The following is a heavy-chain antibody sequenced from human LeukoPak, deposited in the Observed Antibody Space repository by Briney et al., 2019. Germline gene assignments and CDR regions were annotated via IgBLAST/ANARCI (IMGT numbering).Heavy chain of an antibody. D-gene: IGHD3-22*01. CDR3: ARDRGYYYDSSGYYESLPSDY. CDR1: GYTFTSYG. J-gene: IGHJ4*02. Sequence: ASVKVSCKASGYTFTSYGISWVRQAPGQGLEWMGWISAYNGNTNYAQKLQGRVTMTTDTSTSTAYMELRSLRSDDTAVYYRARDRGYYYDSSGYYESLPSDYWGQGTLVTVSS. CDR2: ISAYNGNT. V-gene: IGHV1-18*01.